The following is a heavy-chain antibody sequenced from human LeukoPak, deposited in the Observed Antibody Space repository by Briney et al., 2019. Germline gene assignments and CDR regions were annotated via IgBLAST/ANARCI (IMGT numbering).Heavy chain of an antibody. CDR1: GGTFIRHI. V-gene: IGHV1-69*08. CDR2: ITPRIEST. CDR3: TSVNLRGSQYNSFAP. D-gene: IGHD1-26*01. Sequence: AVKVSCKTRGGTFIRHIFSGVRQARGQGREWMGKITPRIESTQYSEKFRDRLPITGDSLTVTSYMELSSLTPEDTAVYYCTSVNLRGSQYNSFAPWGQGTLVIVSS. J-gene: IGHJ5*02.